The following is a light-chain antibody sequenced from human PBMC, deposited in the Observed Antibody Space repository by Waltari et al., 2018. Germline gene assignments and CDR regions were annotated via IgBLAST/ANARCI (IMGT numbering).Light chain of an antibody. CDR1: QSVSSS. CDR3: LQRSNWPRT. Sequence: EIVMTQSPATLSLSPGERATLSCSASQSVSSSLAWYQHKPGQAPRLLIYEASSRATGIPDRFSGSGSGTDFTLVISSLEPEDVAVYYCLQRSNWPRTFGQGTKVEIK. CDR2: EAS. J-gene: IGKJ1*01. V-gene: IGKV3-15*01.